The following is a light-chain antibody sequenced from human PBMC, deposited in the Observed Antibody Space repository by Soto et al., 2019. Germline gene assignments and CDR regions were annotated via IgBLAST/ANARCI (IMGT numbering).Light chain of an antibody. Sequence: EMVMTQSPATLSVSPGERATLSCRASQSVSNNLAWYQQKPGQAPRLLIYGASTRAPGIPARFSGSGSGTEFTLTICSLQSEDFAVYYCQQYNKWPQYTFGQGTKLEIK. J-gene: IGKJ2*01. CDR1: QSVSNN. CDR2: GAS. CDR3: QQYNKWPQYT. V-gene: IGKV3D-15*01.